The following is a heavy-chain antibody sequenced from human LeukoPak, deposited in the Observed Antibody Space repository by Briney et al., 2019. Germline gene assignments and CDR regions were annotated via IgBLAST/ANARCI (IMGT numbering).Heavy chain of an antibody. V-gene: IGHV4-59*01. CDR3: ARARLDSSGRFDY. CDR2: IYYGGST. J-gene: IGHJ4*02. CDR1: GGSISSYY. Sequence: SETLSLTCTVSGGSISSYYWSWIRQSPGKGLEWIGYIYYGGSTDYNPSLKSRVTISRDTSKTQFSLRLSSVTAADTAVYYCARARLDSSGRFDYWGQGTLVTVSS. D-gene: IGHD3-22*01.